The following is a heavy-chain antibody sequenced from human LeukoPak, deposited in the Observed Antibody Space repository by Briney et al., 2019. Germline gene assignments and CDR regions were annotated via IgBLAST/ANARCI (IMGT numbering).Heavy chain of an antibody. J-gene: IGHJ5*02. D-gene: IGHD1-14*01. CDR1: GFTFDDYA. V-gene: IGHV3-9*01. CDR3: AKGEPPQFDP. CDR2: ISWNSGSI. Sequence: AGGSLRLSCAASGFTFDDYAMHWVRQAPGKGLEWVSGISWNSGSIGYADSVKGRFTISRDNAKNSLYLQMNSLRAEDTALYYCAKGEPPQFDPWGQGTLVTVSS.